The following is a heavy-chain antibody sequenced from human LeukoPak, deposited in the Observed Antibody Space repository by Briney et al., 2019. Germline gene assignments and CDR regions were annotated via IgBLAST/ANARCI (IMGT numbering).Heavy chain of an antibody. CDR2: ISGGGEHT. CDR3: VRDNYGGILDF. J-gene: IGHJ4*02. V-gene: IGHV3-23*01. Sequence: LTGGSLRLSCAGSGFTFSSYAVSWVRQAPGKGLEWVSLISGGGEHTYHADSVKGRFTLSRDNSKNTLSLQMNTLRADDTAVYYCVRDNYGGILDFWGQGTLVTVSS. CDR1: GFTFSSYA. D-gene: IGHD2-21*01.